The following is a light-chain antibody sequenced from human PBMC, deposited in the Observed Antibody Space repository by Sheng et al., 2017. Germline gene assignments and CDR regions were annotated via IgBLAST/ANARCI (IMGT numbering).Light chain of an antibody. J-gene: IGKJ4*01. CDR2: DAS. V-gene: IGKV3-11*01. Sequence: ELVLTQSPATLSLSPGEGATLSCRASQSVSSYLAWYQQKPGQAPRLLIYDASNRATGIPARFSGSGSGTDFTLTISSLEPEDFAVYYCHQRFNWPLTFGGGTKVEI. CDR1: QSVSSY. CDR3: HQRFNWPLT.